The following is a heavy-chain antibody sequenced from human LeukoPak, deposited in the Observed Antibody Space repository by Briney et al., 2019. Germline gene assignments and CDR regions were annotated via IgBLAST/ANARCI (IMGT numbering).Heavy chain of an antibody. CDR2: IYYSGTT. D-gene: IGHD6-19*01. CDR3: ARTDNSGWYSFDY. J-gene: IGHJ4*02. Sequence: SGTLSLTCTVSGGSISNYYWSWIRQPPGKGLEWIGYIYYSGTTNYNPSLESRVTISVDTSKNHFSLKLSSVTAADTAVYYCARTDNSGWYSFDYWGQGTLVTVSS. CDR1: GGSISNYY. V-gene: IGHV4-59*01.